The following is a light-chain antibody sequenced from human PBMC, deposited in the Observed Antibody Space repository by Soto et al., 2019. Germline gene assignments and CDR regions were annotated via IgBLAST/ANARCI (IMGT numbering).Light chain of an antibody. Sequence: EIVLTQSPGTLSLSPGERATLSCRASQSFSSSFLAWYQQKPGQAPRLLIYGASSRATCIPDRFSGSGSGTDFTLTISRLEPEDFAVYYCQQYGSSPTWTFGQGTKVEIK. V-gene: IGKV3-20*01. CDR1: QSFSSSF. J-gene: IGKJ1*01. CDR3: QQYGSSPTWT. CDR2: GAS.